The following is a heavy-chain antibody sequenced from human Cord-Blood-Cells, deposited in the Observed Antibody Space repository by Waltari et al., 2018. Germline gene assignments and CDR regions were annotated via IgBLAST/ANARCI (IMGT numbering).Heavy chain of an antibody. CDR3: ARDQYYGSGSYLVDY. Sequence: QVQLVQSGAEVKKPGASVKVSCKASGYTFTGYYMHWVRQAPGQGLGWMGWINPNRGGTNDAQKCKGRVTMTRDTSISTAYRELSRLRSDGTAVYYCARDQYYGSGSYLVDYWGQGTLVTVSS. V-gene: IGHV1-2*02. CDR1: GYTFTGYY. CDR2: INPNRGGT. J-gene: IGHJ4*02. D-gene: IGHD3-10*01.